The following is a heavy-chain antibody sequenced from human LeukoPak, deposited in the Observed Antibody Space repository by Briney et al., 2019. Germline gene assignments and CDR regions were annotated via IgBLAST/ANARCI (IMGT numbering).Heavy chain of an antibody. Sequence: ASVKVSCKASGYTFTSYGISWVRQAPGQGLEWMGWISAYNGNTNYAQKLQGRVTMTTDTSTSTAYMELRSLRSEDTAVYYCARDNRRFLEWSAPHTRPYYYGMDVWGQGTTVTVSS. CDR2: ISAYNGNT. CDR3: ARDNRRFLEWSAPHTRPYYYGMDV. V-gene: IGHV1-18*01. CDR1: GYTFTSYG. J-gene: IGHJ6*02. D-gene: IGHD3-3*01.